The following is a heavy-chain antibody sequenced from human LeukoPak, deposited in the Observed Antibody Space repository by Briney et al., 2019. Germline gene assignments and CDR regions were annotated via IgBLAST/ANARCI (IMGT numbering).Heavy chain of an antibody. V-gene: IGHV3-21*01. CDR1: GFTFRSYN. Sequence: GGSLRLSCAASGFTFRSYNMNWVRQAPGKRPEWVSSISSSSSYIYYADSVKGRCTISRDNAKNSLYLQINSLRAEDTALYYCARGASRADYWGQGTLVTVSS. CDR2: ISSSSSYI. CDR3: ARGASRADY. J-gene: IGHJ4*02.